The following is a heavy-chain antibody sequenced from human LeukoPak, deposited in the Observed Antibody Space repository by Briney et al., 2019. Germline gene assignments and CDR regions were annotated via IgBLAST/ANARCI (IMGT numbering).Heavy chain of an antibody. CDR2: INHSGST. D-gene: IGHD2-15*01. CDR3: ARGRCSGGSCYKGHLQH. Sequence: PSETLSLTCAVYGGSFSGYYWSWIRQPPGKGLEWIGEINHSGSTNYNPSLKSRVTISVDTSKNQFSLKLSSVTAADTAVYYCARGRCSGGSCYKGHLQHWGQGTLVTVSS. J-gene: IGHJ1*01. V-gene: IGHV4-34*01. CDR1: GGSFSGYY.